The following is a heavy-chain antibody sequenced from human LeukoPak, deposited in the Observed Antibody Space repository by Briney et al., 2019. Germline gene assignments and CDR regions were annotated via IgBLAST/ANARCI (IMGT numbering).Heavy chain of an antibody. Sequence: SETLSLTCAVYGGSFSGYYWSWIRQPPGKGLEWIGEINHSGSTNYNPSLKSRVTISVDTSKNQFSLKLSSVTAADTAVYYCARGGYYDSSGYYPPAEYFQHWGQGTLVTVSS. CDR2: INHSGST. J-gene: IGHJ1*01. CDR3: ARGGYYDSSGYYPPAEYFQH. V-gene: IGHV4-34*01. D-gene: IGHD3-22*01. CDR1: GGSFSGYY.